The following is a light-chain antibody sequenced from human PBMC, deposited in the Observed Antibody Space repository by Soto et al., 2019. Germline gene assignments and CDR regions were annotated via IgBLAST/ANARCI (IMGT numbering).Light chain of an antibody. J-gene: IGKJ1*01. CDR1: QSVLYSSNNKNY. Sequence: DIVLTQSPDSLAVSLGERATINCKSSQSVLYSSNNKNYLAWYQQKPGQPPKLLIYWASTRESGVPDRFSGSGSCTDFTLTTSSLQAEDVAVYYCQQYYSTLTWTFGQGTKVEIK. CDR2: WAS. V-gene: IGKV4-1*01. CDR3: QQYYSTLTWT.